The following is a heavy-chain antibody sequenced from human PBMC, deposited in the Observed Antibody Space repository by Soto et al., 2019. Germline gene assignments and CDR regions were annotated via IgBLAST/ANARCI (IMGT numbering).Heavy chain of an antibody. CDR2: IYWDDDK. Sequence: QITLKESGPTLVKPTQTLTLTCTFSGFSLSTSGVGVGWIRQPPGKALEWLALIYWDDDKRYSPSLKSRLTXTXXTSQNQVVLTLINMDPVDTATYYCAHRGSSHSFDIWGQGTMVTVSS. CDR3: AHRGSSHSFDI. CDR1: GFSLSTSGVG. J-gene: IGHJ3*02. V-gene: IGHV2-5*02. D-gene: IGHD6-6*01.